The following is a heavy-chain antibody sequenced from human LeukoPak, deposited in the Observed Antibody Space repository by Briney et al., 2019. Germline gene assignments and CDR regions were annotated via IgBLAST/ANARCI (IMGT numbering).Heavy chain of an antibody. CDR1: GYTFTSYG. V-gene: IGHV1-18*01. D-gene: IGHD5-18*01. CDR3: AAVDTAMDAYYFDY. CDR2: ISAYNGNT. Sequence: ASVKVSCKASGYTFTSYGISWVRQAPGQGLEWMGWISAYNGNTNYAQKLRGRVTMTTDTSTSTAYMELSRLRSDDTAVYYCAAVDTAMDAYYFDYWGQGTLVTVSS. J-gene: IGHJ4*02.